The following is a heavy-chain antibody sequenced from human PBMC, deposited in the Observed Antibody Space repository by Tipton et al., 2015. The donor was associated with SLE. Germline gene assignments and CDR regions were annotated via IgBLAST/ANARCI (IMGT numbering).Heavy chain of an antibody. CDR3: ARDRLTWAPFDY. Sequence: LRLSCTVSGGSVSSGSYYWSWIRQPPGKGLEWIGYIYYSGSTNYNPSLKSRVTISVDTSKNQFSLKLSSVTAADTAVYYCARDRLTWAPFDYWGQGTMVTVSS. V-gene: IGHV4-61*01. CDR2: IYYSGST. D-gene: IGHD7-27*01. J-gene: IGHJ4*03. CDR1: GGSVSSGSYY.